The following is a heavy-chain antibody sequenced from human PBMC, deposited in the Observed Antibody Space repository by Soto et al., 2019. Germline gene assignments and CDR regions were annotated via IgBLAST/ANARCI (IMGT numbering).Heavy chain of an antibody. CDR2: ITTYQSQT. CDR3: ARGSDRYNWNDPWDC. D-gene: IGHD1-1*01. CDR1: GYTLSRYG. Sequence: ASVKVSCKASGYTLSRYGITWMRQAPGQGLEWLGWITTYQSQTIYAQKVQGRVTLTTDTSTNTAYMDLTSLKSDDTAVYYCARGSDRYNWNDPWDCWGQGTQVTVSS. V-gene: IGHV1-18*01. J-gene: IGHJ4*02.